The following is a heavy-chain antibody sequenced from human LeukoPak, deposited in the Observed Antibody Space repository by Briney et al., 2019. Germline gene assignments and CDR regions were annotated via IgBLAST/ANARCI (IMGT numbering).Heavy chain of an antibody. CDR1: GFNSEDHA. CDR2: IYWSSSGT. CDR3: AKDLAYDFWTRYGMDV. Sequence: GRSLRLSCVVSGFNSEDHAMHWVRQAPGKGLEWVSGIYWSSSGTGYADSVKGRFTISRDNSKNTLYLQMNSLRAEDTAVYYCAKDLAYDFWTRYGMDVWGQGTTVTVSS. D-gene: IGHD3-3*01. J-gene: IGHJ6*02. V-gene: IGHV3-9*02.